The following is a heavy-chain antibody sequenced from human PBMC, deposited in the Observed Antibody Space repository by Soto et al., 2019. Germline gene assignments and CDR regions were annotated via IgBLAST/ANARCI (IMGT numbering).Heavy chain of an antibody. V-gene: IGHV3-7*01. CDR1: GFTFSSYW. D-gene: IGHD6-19*01. CDR3: AREPKGWYNWFDP. Sequence: GGSLRLSCAASGFTFSSYWMSWVRQAPGKGLEWVANIKQDGSEKYYVDSVKGRFTISRDNAKNSLYLQMNILRAEDTAVYYCAREPKGWYNWFDPWGQGTLVTVSS. J-gene: IGHJ5*02. CDR2: IKQDGSEK.